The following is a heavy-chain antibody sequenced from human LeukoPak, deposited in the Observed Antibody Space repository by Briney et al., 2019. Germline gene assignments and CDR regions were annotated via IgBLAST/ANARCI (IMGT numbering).Heavy chain of an antibody. CDR1: GGSISSSSYY. J-gene: IGHJ5*02. CDR3: ARKGGDIVVVPAASNWFDP. Sequence: SETLSLTCTVSGGSISSSSYYWGWIRQPPGKGLEWIGSIYYSGSTYYNPSLKSRVTISVDTSMNQFSLKLSSVTAADTAVYYCARKGGDIVVVPAASNWFDPWGQGTLVTVSS. D-gene: IGHD2-2*01. V-gene: IGHV4-39*01. CDR2: IYYSGST.